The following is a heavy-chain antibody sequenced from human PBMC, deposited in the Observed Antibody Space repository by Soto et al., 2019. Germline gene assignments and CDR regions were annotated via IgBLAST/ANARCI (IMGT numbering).Heavy chain of an antibody. D-gene: IGHD3-22*01. CDR3: ARDNDSSAGGYFQH. CDR1: GFTFSSYA. Sequence: GGSLRLSCAASGFTFSSYAMHWVRQAPGKGLEWVAVISYDGSNKYYADSVKGRFTISRDNSKNTLYLQMNSLRAEDTAVYYCARDNDSSAGGYFQHWGQGTLVTVSS. CDR2: ISYDGSNK. V-gene: IGHV3-30-3*01. J-gene: IGHJ1*01.